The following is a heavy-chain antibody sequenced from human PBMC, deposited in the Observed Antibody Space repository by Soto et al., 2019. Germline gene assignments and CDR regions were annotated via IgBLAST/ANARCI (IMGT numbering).Heavy chain of an antibody. J-gene: IGHJ4*02. CDR2: SSAFNGHT. Sequence: QVQLVQSGAEVKTPGASVKVSCKASGYTFSNYGISWVRQAPGQGLEWMGWSSAFNGHTNYAQKFQGRVTMTTDTSTSTAYMELRSLTSDDTAVYYCARGAAADPFDYWGQGTLVTVSS. CDR1: GYTFSNYG. D-gene: IGHD6-13*01. CDR3: ARGAAADPFDY. V-gene: IGHV1-18*01.